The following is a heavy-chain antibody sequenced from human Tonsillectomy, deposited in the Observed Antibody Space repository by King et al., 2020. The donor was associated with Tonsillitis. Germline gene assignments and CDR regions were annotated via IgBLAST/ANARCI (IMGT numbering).Heavy chain of an antibody. Sequence: QLVQSGAEVKKPGASVKVSCKASGYTFTSYCISWVRQAPAQGLEWMGWISAYNGNTNYAQKLQGRVTITTDTSTSTAYMELRSLRSDDTAVYYCARDFTCGDYCYCGMDVWGLGTTVTVSS. J-gene: IGHJ6*02. CDR3: ARDFTCGDYCYCGMDV. D-gene: IGHD4-17*01. CDR1: GYTFTSYC. V-gene: IGHV1-18*04. CDR2: ISAYNGNT.